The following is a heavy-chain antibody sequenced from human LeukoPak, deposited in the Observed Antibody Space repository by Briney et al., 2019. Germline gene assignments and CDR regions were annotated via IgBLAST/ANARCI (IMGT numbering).Heavy chain of an antibody. CDR1: GFTFSSYG. D-gene: IGHD4-23*01. CDR3: AKEGRTAVVFDY. J-gene: IGHJ4*02. Sequence: GGSLRLSCAASGFTFSSYGMHWVRQAPGKGLEWVAVISYDGSNKYYADSVKGRFTISRDNSKNTLYLQMNSLRAEDTAVYYCAKEGRTAVVFDYWGQGTLVTVSS. CDR2: ISYDGSNK. V-gene: IGHV3-30*18.